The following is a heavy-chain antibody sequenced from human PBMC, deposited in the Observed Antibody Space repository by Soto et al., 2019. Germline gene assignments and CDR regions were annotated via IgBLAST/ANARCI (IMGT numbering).Heavy chain of an antibody. CDR3: ARVRRVGATAYYYYGMDV. CDR2: INHSGST. J-gene: IGHJ6*02. CDR1: GGSFSGYY. D-gene: IGHD1-26*01. Sequence: PSETLSLTCAVYGGSFSGYYWSWIRQPPGKGLEWIGEINHSGSTNYNPSLKSRVTISVDTSKNQFSLKLSSVTAAETAVYYCARVRRVGATAYYYYGMDVWGQGTTVTVSS. V-gene: IGHV4-34*01.